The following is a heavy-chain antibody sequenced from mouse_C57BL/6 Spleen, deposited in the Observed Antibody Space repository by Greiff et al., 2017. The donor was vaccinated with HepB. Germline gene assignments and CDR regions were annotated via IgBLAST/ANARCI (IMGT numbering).Heavy chain of an antibody. CDR2: INPNNGGT. D-gene: IGHD2-3*01. CDR1: GYTFTDYN. V-gene: IGHV1-18*01. Sequence: EVQLQQSGPELVKPGASVKIPCKASGYTFTDYNMDWVKQSHGKSLEWIGDINPNNGGTIYNQKFKGKATLTVDKSSSTAYMELRSLTSEDTAVYYWARESDGFYDFDYWGQGTTLTVSS. CDR3: ARESDGFYDFDY. J-gene: IGHJ2*01.